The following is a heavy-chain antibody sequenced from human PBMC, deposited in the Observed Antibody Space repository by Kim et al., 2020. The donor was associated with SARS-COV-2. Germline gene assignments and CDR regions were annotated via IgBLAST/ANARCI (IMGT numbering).Heavy chain of an antibody. CDR3: AKDMPSDVEYGDGLY. J-gene: IGHJ4*02. CDR2: ISYDGSNK. V-gene: IGHV3-30*18. CDR1: GFTFSSYG. Sequence: GGSLRLSCAASGFTFSSYGMHWVRQAPGKGLEWVAVISYDGSNKYYADSVKGRFTISRDNSKNTLYLQMNSLRAEDTAVYYCAKDMPSDVEYGDGLYWGQGTLVTVSS. D-gene: IGHD4-17*01.